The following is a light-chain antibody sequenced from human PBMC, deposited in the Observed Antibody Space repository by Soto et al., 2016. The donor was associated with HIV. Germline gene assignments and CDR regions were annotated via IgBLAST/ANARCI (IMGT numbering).Light chain of an antibody. J-gene: IGLJ2*01. V-gene: IGLV3-21*02. CDR2: DDN. Sequence: SYELTQPPSVSVTPGETARITCGGNNIGDKAVHWFQQKPGQAPVLVVYDDNYRPSGIPERFSGSNSGHTATLTISRVEAGDEADYYCEVWDDIGDQRVFGGGTKVTVV. CDR3: EVWDDIGDQRV. CDR1: NIGDKA.